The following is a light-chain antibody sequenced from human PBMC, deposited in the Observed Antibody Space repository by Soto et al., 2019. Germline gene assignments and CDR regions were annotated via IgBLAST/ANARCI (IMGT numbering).Light chain of an antibody. Sequence: QSALTQPPSASGSPGQSVTISCTGTSSDVGGYNYVSWYQQHPGKAPQVLIYDVNKRPSGVPDRFSGSKSGNTASLTVSGLQAEDEADYYCSPHAGSNNPFVFGPGTKVTVL. J-gene: IGLJ1*01. CDR3: SPHAGSNNPFV. V-gene: IGLV2-8*01. CDR1: SSDVGGYNY. CDR2: DVN.